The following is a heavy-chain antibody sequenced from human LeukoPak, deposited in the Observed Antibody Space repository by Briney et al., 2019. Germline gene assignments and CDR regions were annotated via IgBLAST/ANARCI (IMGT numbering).Heavy chain of an antibody. CDR3: ARVGITMIVGDAFDI. CDR2: IRYDGTNK. D-gene: IGHD3-22*01. Sequence: PGGSLRLSCAASEFTFSSYGMHWVRQAPGKGLEWVAFIRYDGTNKYYADSVKGRFTISRDNAKNSLHLQMNSLRAEDTAVYYCARVGITMIVGDAFDIWGQGTMVTVSS. J-gene: IGHJ3*02. V-gene: IGHV3-30*02. CDR1: EFTFSSYG.